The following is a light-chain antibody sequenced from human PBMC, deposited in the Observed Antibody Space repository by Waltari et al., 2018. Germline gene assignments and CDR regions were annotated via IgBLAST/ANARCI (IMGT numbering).Light chain of an antibody. V-gene: IGLV3-19*01. CDR3: QSHDRRGDRLTLI. Sequence: SSDLTQDPAVSVALGQTVRIPCRGDSLRRTFATWPRQKPGQAPVLVIFRKNDRPSGIPDRFSASSSGNTASLTITGAQAEDEADYYCQSHDRRGDRLTLIFGGGTKLTVL. J-gene: IGLJ2*01. CDR1: SLRRTF. CDR2: RKN.